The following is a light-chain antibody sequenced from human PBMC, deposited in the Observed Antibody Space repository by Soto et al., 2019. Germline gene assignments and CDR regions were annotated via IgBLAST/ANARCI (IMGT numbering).Light chain of an antibody. CDR1: QSVSSSY. V-gene: IGKV3-20*01. CDR2: GAS. CDR3: QQYDSSSWT. J-gene: IGKJ1*01. Sequence: EIVFTQSPGTLSLSPGERATLSCRASQSVSSSYLAWYQQKPGQAPRLLIYGASSRATGIPDRFSGSGSETDCTLTISRLEPEEFAVYYWQQYDSSSWTFGQGTKVEIK.